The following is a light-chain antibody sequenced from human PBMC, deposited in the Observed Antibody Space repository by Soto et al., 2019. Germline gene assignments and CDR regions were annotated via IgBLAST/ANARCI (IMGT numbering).Light chain of an antibody. V-gene: IGLV2-14*03. Sequence: QSALTQPASVSGSPGQSIAISCTGTSSDVGGYNSVSWYQHHPGKAPKLMIYDVSYRPSGVSDRFSGSKSGNTASLTTSGLQAEDEADYYCSSYTSSITLVFGTGTKLTVL. CDR1: SSDVGGYNS. J-gene: IGLJ1*01. CDR3: SSYTSSITLV. CDR2: DVS.